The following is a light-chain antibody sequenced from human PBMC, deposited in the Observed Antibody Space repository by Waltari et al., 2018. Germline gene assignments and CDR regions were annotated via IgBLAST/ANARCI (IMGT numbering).Light chain of an antibody. V-gene: IGLV2-23*01. CDR2: EGT. J-gene: IGLJ2*01. Sequence: QSALTQPASVSGSPGQSLTISCTGTSSDIGSYNLVSWYQQHPGKAPKLMIYEGTKRPSGVSNRFSGSKSGNTASLTISGLQAEDEADYYCSSYAGSSTLVFGGGTKLTVL. CDR3: SSYAGSSTLV. CDR1: SSDIGSYNL.